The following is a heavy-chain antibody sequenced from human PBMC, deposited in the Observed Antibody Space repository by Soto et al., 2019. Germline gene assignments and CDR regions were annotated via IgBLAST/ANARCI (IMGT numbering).Heavy chain of an antibody. Sequence: QVQLVESGGGVVQPGRSLRLSCAASGFTFSSYAMHWVRQAPGKGLEWVAVISYDGSNKYYADSVKGRFTISRDNSKNTLYLQMNRLRAEDTAVYYCARDRRGGWYYFDYWGQGTLVTVSS. CDR1: GFTFSSYA. CDR2: ISYDGSNK. CDR3: ARDRRGGWYYFDY. D-gene: IGHD6-19*01. J-gene: IGHJ4*02. V-gene: IGHV3-30-3*01.